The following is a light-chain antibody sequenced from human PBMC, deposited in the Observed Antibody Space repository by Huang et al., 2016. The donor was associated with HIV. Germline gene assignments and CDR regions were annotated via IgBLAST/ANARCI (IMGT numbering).Light chain of an antibody. CDR1: QSLSSW. Sequence: DIQMTQSPSTLSASIGDRVTITCRASQSLSSWLAWYQQKPGKAPKLLIYKASSLESGVPSRFIGIGSGTEFTLTISNLQPDDFATYYCQQYNTYPLTFGGGTKVEIK. J-gene: IGKJ4*01. CDR3: QQYNTYPLT. CDR2: KAS. V-gene: IGKV1-5*03.